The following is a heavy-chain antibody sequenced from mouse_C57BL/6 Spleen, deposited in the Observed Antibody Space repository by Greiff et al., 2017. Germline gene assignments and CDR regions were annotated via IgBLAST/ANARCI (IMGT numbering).Heavy chain of an antibody. CDR2: ISSGSSTI. V-gene: IGHV5-17*01. J-gene: IGHJ4*01. CDR1: GFTFSDYG. Sequence: EVQGVASGGGLVKPGGSLKLSCAASGFTFSDYGMHWVRQAPEKGLEWVAYISSGSSTIYYADTVKGRFTISRDNAKNTLFLQMTSLRSEDTAMYYCAREGDYDVGYAMDYWGQGTSVTVSS. CDR3: AREGDYDVGYAMDY. D-gene: IGHD2-4*01.